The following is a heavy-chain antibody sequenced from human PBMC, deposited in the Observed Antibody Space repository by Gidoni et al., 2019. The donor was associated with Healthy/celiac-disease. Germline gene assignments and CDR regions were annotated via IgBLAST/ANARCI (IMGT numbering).Heavy chain of an antibody. D-gene: IGHD3-16*02. V-gene: IGHV3-7*05. J-gene: IGHJ6*02. Sequence: EVQLVESGGGLVQPGGSLRLSCAASGFTFSSYWMSWVRQAPGKGLEWVANIKQDGSEKYYVDSVKGRFTISRDNAKNSLYLQMNSLRAEDTAVYYCARDSGMITFGGVIVIYYGMDVWGQGTTVTVSS. CDR1: GFTFSSYW. CDR3: ARDSGMITFGGVIVIYYGMDV. CDR2: IKQDGSEK.